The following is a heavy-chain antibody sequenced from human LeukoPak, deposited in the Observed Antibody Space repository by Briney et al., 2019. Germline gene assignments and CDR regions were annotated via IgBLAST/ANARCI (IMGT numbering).Heavy chain of an antibody. CDR3: ARCMVRGANRGYYYYGMDV. Sequence: GASVKVSCKASGYTFTSYYMHWVRQAPGQGLEWMGWISAYNGNTNYAQKLQGRVTMTTDTSTSTAYMELRSLRSDDTAVYYCARCMVRGANRGYYYYGMDVWGQGTTVTVSS. D-gene: IGHD3-10*01. CDR2: ISAYNGNT. J-gene: IGHJ6*02. CDR1: GYTFTSYY. V-gene: IGHV1-18*04.